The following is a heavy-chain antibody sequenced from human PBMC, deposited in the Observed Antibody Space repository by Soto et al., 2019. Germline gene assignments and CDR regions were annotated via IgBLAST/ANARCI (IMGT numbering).Heavy chain of an antibody. D-gene: IGHD6-6*01. CDR2: ISAYNGNT. J-gene: IGHJ5*02. V-gene: IGHV1-18*01. Sequence: VASVKVSCKASGYTFTSYGISWVRQAPGQGLEWMGWISAYNGNTNYAQKLQGRVTMTTDTSTSTAYMELRSLRSDDTAVYYCARFDEYSSSLGWFDPWGQGTLVTVSS. CDR3: ARFDEYSSSLGWFDP. CDR1: GYTFTSYG.